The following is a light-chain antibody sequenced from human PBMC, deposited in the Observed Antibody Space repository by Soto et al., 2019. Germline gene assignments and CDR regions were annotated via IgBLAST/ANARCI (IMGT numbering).Light chain of an antibody. Sequence: DIQMTQSPSTLSASIGDRVTITCRASQNINKWLAWYQQKPGKAPKLLIYDASSLESGVSSRFSGSGSETEFTLTISSLQPADFATYYCQQYNTYSREFGQGTKVEIK. CDR2: DAS. CDR1: QNINKW. CDR3: QQYNTYSRE. V-gene: IGKV1-5*01. J-gene: IGKJ1*01.